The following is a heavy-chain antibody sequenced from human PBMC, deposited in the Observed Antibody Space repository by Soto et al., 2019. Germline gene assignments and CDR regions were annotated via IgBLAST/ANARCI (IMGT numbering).Heavy chain of an antibody. J-gene: IGHJ4*02. D-gene: IGHD6-6*01. CDR1: GFSFSVYT. CDR3: ARGIAARTPPDN. V-gene: IGHV3-21*01. CDR2: ISSSSSYI. Sequence: PGGSLRLSCAASGFSFSVYTMNWVRQAPRKGLEWVSSISSSSSYIYYADSLKGRFTISRDNAKNSVYLQMNSLRAEDTAVYYCARGIAARTPPDNWGQGTLVTVSS.